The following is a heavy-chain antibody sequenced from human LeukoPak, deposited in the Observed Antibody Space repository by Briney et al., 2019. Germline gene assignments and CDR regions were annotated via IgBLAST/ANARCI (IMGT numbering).Heavy chain of an antibody. Sequence: KPSETLSLTCAVYGGSFSGYYWSWIRQPPGKGLEWIGEINHSGSTNYNPSLKSRVTISVDTSKNQSSLKLSSVTAADTAVYYCARARSSGWLSHFDYWGQGTLVTVSS. CDR2: INHSGST. CDR3: ARARSSGWLSHFDY. J-gene: IGHJ4*02. CDR1: GGSFSGYY. D-gene: IGHD6-19*01. V-gene: IGHV4-34*01.